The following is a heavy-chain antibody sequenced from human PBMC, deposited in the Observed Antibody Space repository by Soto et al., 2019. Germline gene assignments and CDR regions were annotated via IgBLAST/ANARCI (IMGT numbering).Heavy chain of an antibody. Sequence: PGGSLRLSCAASGFTSWDYDMSWIRQAPGKGLEWVSYISRSGNTMYYGDYVKGRFTISRDNAENSVFLQMISLRAEDTAVYYGVREGRSSTSCNTGCAFDIWGQGTMVTVSS. CDR2: ISRSGNTM. CDR3: VREGRSSTSCNTGCAFDI. V-gene: IGHV3-11*01. D-gene: IGHD2-2*02. J-gene: IGHJ3*02. CDR1: GFTSWDYD.